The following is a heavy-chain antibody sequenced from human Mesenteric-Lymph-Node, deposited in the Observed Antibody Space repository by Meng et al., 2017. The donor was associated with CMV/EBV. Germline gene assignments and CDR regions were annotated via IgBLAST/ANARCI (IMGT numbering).Heavy chain of an antibody. Sequence: CAVSGGYISSSNWWSWVRQPPGKGLEWIGSIYFYNGNTFYNPSLKSRVTISGDTSKNQFSLELNSLTAADTAVYYCALTTDNWFDPWGQGTLVTVSS. CDR3: ALTTDNWFDP. J-gene: IGHJ5*02. D-gene: IGHD4-11*01. CDR2: IYFYNGNT. V-gene: IGHV4-4*02. CDR1: GGYISSSNW.